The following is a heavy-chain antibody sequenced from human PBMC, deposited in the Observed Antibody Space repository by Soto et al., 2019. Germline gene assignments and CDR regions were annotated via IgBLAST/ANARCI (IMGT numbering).Heavy chain of an antibody. V-gene: IGHV4-59*01. J-gene: IGHJ4*02. Sequence: SETLSLTCTVSGGSISSYYWSWIRQPPGKGLEWIGYIYYSGSTDYDPSLKSRVTISVDTSKNQFSLKLSSVTAADTAVYYCARVYAYYFDYWGQGTLVTVSS. CDR3: ARVYAYYFDY. CDR2: IYYSGST. D-gene: IGHD2-8*01. CDR1: GGSISSYY.